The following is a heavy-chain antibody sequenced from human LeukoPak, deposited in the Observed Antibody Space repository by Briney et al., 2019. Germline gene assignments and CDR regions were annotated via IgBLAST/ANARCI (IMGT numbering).Heavy chain of an antibody. V-gene: IGHV3-11*04. Sequence: GGSLRLSCAASGFTFSDYYMSWIRQAPGKGLEWVSYLSTGVSSKFYAESVKGRFTISRDNAKNTPYLQMNSLRVEDTAVYYCARDYYGYWGQGTLVTVSS. CDR2: LSTGVSSK. CDR1: GFTFSDYY. CDR3: ARDYYGY. J-gene: IGHJ4*02. D-gene: IGHD1-26*01.